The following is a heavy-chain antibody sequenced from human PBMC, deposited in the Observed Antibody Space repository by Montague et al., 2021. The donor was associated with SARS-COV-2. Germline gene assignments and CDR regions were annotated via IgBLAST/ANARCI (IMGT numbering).Heavy chain of an antibody. CDR3: ASLRGSAEILTAFQGVSYFYGMDV. CDR1: GGSVSSGSFY. J-gene: IGHJ6*02. D-gene: IGHD3-9*01. CDR2: IYYTGSS. V-gene: IGHV4-61*01. Sequence: SKTLSLTCTVSGGSVSSGSFYWSWIRQPPGKGLELIGYIYYTGSSNYNPSLKSRVTISVDTSKNQFSLKLSSVTAADTAVYYCASLRGSAEILTAFQGVSYFYGMDVWGQGTTVTVSS.